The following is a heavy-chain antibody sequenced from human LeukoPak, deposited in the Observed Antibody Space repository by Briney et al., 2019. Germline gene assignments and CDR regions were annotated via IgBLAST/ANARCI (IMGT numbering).Heavy chain of an antibody. CDR3: ARRPTGSPFDY. CDR1: GYRFSSSW. D-gene: IGHD1-1*01. CDR2: FYPGDSDT. V-gene: IGHV5-51*01. Sequence: GESLQISCKGSGYRFSSSWIGWVRQMPGKGLEWMGIFYPGDSDTRYSPSFQGQVTISADKSISTAYLQWSSLKASDSAMYYCARRPTGSPFDYWGQGTLVTVSS. J-gene: IGHJ4*02.